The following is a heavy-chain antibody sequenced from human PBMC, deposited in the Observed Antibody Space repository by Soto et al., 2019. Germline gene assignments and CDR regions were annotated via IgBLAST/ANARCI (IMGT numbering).Heavy chain of an antibody. J-gene: IGHJ3*02. CDR2: ISGSGGST. D-gene: IGHD4-17*01. Sequence: EVQLLESGGGLVQPGGSLRLSCAASGFTFSSYAMSWVRQAPGKGLEWVSAISGSGGSTYYADSVKGRFTISRDNSKNTLYLQMNSLRAEDTAVYYCANDRDYSDSNDAFDIWCQGTMFTVCS. CDR1: GFTFSSYA. V-gene: IGHV3-23*01. CDR3: ANDRDYSDSNDAFDI.